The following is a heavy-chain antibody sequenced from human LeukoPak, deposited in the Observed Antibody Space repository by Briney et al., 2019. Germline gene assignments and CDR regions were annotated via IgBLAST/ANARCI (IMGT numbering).Heavy chain of an antibody. D-gene: IGHD2-15*01. CDR3: ARGDIYWDY. CDR1: GYTFTAYY. Sequence: ASVKVSCKASGYTFTAYYVHWVRQAPGQGPEWMGWIHPNSGGTNYAQNFQGRATMTRDTSITTAYMELSSLGSDDTAMYYCARGDIYWDYWGQGTQVTVSS. CDR2: IHPNSGGT. V-gene: IGHV1-2*02. J-gene: IGHJ4*02.